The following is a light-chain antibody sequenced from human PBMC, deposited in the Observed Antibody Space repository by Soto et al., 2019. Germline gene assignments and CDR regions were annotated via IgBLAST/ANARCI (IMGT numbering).Light chain of an antibody. V-gene: IGKV3-20*01. Sequence: VVLTQSPATLYLSPGERATLSCRASRHVYINALAWYQQKPGRTPTLLIFGASTSTTDIPDRFSGTESGTDFSLTINGAEPEDSAVYYCQQYGASPFTFGPGTIVEI. J-gene: IGKJ3*01. CDR3: QQYGASPFT. CDR1: RHVYINA. CDR2: GAS.